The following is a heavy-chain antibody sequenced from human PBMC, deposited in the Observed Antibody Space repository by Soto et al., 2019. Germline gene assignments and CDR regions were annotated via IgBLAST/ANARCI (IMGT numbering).Heavy chain of an antibody. CDR1: GFTFSSYW. V-gene: IGHV3-74*01. D-gene: IGHD3-3*01. CDR2: INSDGSST. J-gene: IGHJ4*02. CDR3: AREDYDFWSGYRNLDY. Sequence: LRLSCAASGFTFSSYWMHWVRQAPGKGLVWVSRINSDGSSTSYADSVKGRFTISRDNAKNTLYLQMNSLRAEDTAVYYCAREDYDFWSGYRNLDYWGQGTLVTVSS.